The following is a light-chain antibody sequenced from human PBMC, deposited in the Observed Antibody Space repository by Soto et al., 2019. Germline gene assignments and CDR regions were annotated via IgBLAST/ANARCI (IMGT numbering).Light chain of an antibody. Sequence: QSVLTQPASVSGSPGQSITISCTGTSSDIGGYNYVSWYQQEPGKPPKLLIYEVSKRPSGVSNRFSVSKSGNTASLTISALQAEDEADYYCSSYTSSSIWVFGTGTKLT. CDR1: SSDIGGYNY. CDR2: EVS. CDR3: SSYTSSSIWV. V-gene: IGLV2-14*01. J-gene: IGLJ1*01.